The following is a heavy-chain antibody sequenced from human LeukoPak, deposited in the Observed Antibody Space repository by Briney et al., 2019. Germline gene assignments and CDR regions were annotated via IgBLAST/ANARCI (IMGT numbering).Heavy chain of an antibody. Sequence: GASVKVSCKASGYTFTGYYMHWVRQAPGQGLEWMGWINPNSGGTNYAQKFQGRVTMTRDTSISTAYMELSRLRSDDTAVYYCARDPRKSQRVGRIPYNWFDPWGQGTLVTVSS. V-gene: IGHV1-2*02. CDR2: INPNSGGT. D-gene: IGHD2-15*01. CDR3: ARDPRKSQRVGRIPYNWFDP. J-gene: IGHJ5*02. CDR1: GYTFTGYY.